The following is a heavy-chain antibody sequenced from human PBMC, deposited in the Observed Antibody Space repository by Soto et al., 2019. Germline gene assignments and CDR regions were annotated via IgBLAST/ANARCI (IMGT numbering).Heavy chain of an antibody. CDR1: GFTFSSYA. J-gene: IGHJ4*02. CDR3: AKDGPKGAITFGGVIVLGY. CDR2: ISGSGGST. Sequence: GGSLRLSCAASGFTFSSYAMSWVRQAPGKGLEWVSAISGSGGSTYYADSVKGRFTISRDNSKNTLYLQMNSLRAEDTAVYYCAKDGPKGAITFGGVIVLGYWGQGTLVTVSS. V-gene: IGHV3-23*01. D-gene: IGHD3-16*02.